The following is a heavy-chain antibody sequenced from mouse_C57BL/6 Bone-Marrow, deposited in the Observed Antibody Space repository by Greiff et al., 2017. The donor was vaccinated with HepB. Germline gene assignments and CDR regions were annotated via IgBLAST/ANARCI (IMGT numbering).Heavy chain of an antibody. D-gene: IGHD2-1*01. CDR1: GYTFTSYW. CDR2: IYPGNSDT. Sequence: VQLKQSGTVLARPGASVKMSCKTSGYTFTSYWMHWVKQRPGQGLEWIGAIYPGNSDTSYNQKFKGKAKLTAVTSASTAYMELSSLTNEDSAVYYCYGNYEDYYAMDYWGQGTSVTVSS. J-gene: IGHJ4*01. CDR3: YGNYEDYYAMDY. V-gene: IGHV1-5*01.